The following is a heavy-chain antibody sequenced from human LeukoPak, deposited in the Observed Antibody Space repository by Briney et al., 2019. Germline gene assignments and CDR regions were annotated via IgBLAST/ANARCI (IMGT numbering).Heavy chain of an antibody. D-gene: IGHD5-18*01. V-gene: IGHV4-31*03. J-gene: IGHJ4*02. CDR3: AREGSRGYSYVILD. CDR1: GGSISSGGYY. Sequence: PSETLSLACTVSGGSISSGGYYWSWIRQHPGKGLEWIGYIYYSGSTYYNPSLKSRVTISVDTSKNQFSLKLSSVTAADTAVYYCAREGSRGYSYVILDWGQGTLVTVSS. CDR2: IYYSGST.